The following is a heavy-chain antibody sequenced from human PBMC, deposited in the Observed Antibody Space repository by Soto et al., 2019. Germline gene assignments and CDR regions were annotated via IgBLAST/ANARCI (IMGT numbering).Heavy chain of an antibody. Sequence: QVHLQESGPGLVTPSGTLSLTCAVSGVSIGSPNWWTWVRQAPGKGLAWIGEMWPSGGTTYNPALRNRVTISVDNSKNHLSLTLTSVTAADTAIYYCARCLHCSNGGRFDPWGQGALVTVSS. CDR1: GVSIGSPNW. D-gene: IGHD2-8*01. J-gene: IGHJ5*02. CDR2: MWPSGGT. CDR3: ARCLHCSNGGRFDP. V-gene: IGHV4-4*02.